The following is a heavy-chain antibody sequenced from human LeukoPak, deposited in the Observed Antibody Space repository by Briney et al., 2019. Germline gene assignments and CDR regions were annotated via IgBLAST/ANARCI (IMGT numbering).Heavy chain of an antibody. D-gene: IGHD2-2*01. CDR1: GFTFSSYA. Sequence: GGSLRLSCAASGFTFSSYAMSWVRQAPGKGLEWVSAIRGSGGSTYYADSVKGRFTISRDNSKNTLYPQMNSLRAEDTAVYYCAKDTRRKVVPAARPYYFDYWGQGTLVTVSS. CDR3: AKDTRRKVVPAARPYYFDY. V-gene: IGHV3-23*01. CDR2: IRGSGGST. J-gene: IGHJ4*02.